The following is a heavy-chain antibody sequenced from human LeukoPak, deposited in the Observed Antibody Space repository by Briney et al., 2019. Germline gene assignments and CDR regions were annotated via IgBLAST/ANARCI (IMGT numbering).Heavy chain of an antibody. V-gene: IGHV4-39*01. D-gene: IGHD3-22*01. CDR3: ASLGPGLTYYYDSSGYV. J-gene: IGHJ4*02. Sequence: SETLSLTCTVSGGSISSSSCYWGWIRQPPGKGLEWIGSIYYSGSTYYNPSLKSRVTISVDTSKNQFSLKLSSVTAADTAVYYCASLGPGLTYYYDSSGYVWGQGTLVTVSS. CDR2: IYYSGST. CDR1: GGSISSSSCY.